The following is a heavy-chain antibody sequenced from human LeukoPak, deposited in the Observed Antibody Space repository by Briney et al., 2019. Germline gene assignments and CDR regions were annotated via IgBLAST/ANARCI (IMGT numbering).Heavy chain of an antibody. CDR2: IWYDGSDK. D-gene: IGHD3-22*01. CDR1: GFTFKNHG. CDR3: ARGGLVVNYSFDI. Sequence: GGSLRLSCAASGFTFKNHGMHWVRQAPGKGLEWVAIIWYDGSDKYYADSVKGRFTISRDNSKNTLYLQMNSLRAEDTAVYYCARGGLVVNYSFDIWGQGTMVTVSS. V-gene: IGHV3-33*01. J-gene: IGHJ3*02.